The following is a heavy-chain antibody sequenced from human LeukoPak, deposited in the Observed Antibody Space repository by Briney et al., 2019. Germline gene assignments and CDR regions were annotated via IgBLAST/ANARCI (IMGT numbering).Heavy chain of an antibody. J-gene: IGHJ1*01. D-gene: IGHD1-26*01. Sequence: SETLSLTCTVSGGSISRRSHHWVWIRQPPGKGLEWIGNIYYSGSTYYNPSLKSRVTISVDTSKNQFSLKLSSVTAADTAVYYCARHEGGSYYHYFQHWGQGTLVTVSS. V-gene: IGHV4-39*01. CDR3: ARHEGGSYYHYFQH. CDR1: GGSISRRSHH. CDR2: IYYSGST.